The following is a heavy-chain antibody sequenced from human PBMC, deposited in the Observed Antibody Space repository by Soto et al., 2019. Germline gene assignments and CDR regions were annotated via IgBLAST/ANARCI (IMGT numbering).Heavy chain of an antibody. D-gene: IGHD3-10*02. CDR2: INTANGDT. J-gene: IGHJ3*01. V-gene: IGHV1-3*04. CDR1: GYSLITLP. Sequence: QAHLVQSGAGVTKPGASVKISCKAPGYSLITLPLHWVRRPPGQVLKWMGWINTANGDTKYSLKYEGRITLTRDPSTFTTYLELTTLTSEDTAVYFCARDRHPTAYYVNDAFNVWGQGTMISVSS. CDR3: ARDRHPTAYYVNDAFNV.